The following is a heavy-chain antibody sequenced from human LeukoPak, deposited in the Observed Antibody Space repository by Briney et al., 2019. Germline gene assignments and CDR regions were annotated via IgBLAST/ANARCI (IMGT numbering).Heavy chain of an antibody. V-gene: IGHV4-59*01. Sequence: KPSETLSLTRTVSGGSISGFYWGWIRPPPGKGLEWIGFIYYSGSANYNPSLKSRVTMSVDTSKNQFSLKLSSVTAADTAFYYCARDRDSSGWFDYWGQGTLVTVSS. D-gene: IGHD6-19*01. CDR3: ARDRDSSGWFDY. J-gene: IGHJ4*02. CDR1: GGSISGFY. CDR2: IYYSGSA.